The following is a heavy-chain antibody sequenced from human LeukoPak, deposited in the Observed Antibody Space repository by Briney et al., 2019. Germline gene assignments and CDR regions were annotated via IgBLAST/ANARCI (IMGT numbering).Heavy chain of an antibody. V-gene: IGHV4-34*01. D-gene: IGHD4-23*01. CDR2: INHSGST. CDR3: ARTGGNSQVDY. J-gene: IGHJ4*02. Sequence: SETLSLTCAVYGGSFSGYYWSWIRQPPGKGLEWIGEINHSGSTNYNPSLKSRVTISVDTSKNQFSLKLSSVTAADTAVYYCARTGGNSQVDYWGQGTLVTVSS. CDR1: GGSFSGYY.